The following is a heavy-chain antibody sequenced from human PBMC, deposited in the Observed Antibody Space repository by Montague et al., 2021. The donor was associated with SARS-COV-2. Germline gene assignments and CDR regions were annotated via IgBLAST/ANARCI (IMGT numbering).Heavy chain of an antibody. CDR1: GGSIRTSSYD. J-gene: IGHJ3*02. Sequence: SETLSLTCTVSGGSIRTSSYDWGWIRQPPGKGLDWIGSLYYSGSTYYNPSLKSRVTISVGTPKNQFSLKLSSVTAADTAVYYCAMRGGALDALDIWGQGTMVTVSS. V-gene: IGHV4-39*01. D-gene: IGHD4-17*01. CDR3: AMRGGALDALDI. CDR2: LYYSGST.